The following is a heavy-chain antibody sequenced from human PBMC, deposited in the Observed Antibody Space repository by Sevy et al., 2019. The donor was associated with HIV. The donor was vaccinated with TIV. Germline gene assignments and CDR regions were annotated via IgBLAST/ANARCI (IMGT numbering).Heavy chain of an antibody. CDR2: LIENGVDT. CDR1: GFTFNNYA. V-gene: IGHV3-23*01. J-gene: IGHJ4*02. D-gene: IGHD3-10*02. Sequence: GGPLRLSCAASGFTFNNYAMSWVRQPPGKGLEWVSGLIENGVDTYYSDSVRGRFTISRDNSKNTLYLQMNSLRAEDTAIYYCVKDYMFAADWAPDSWGQGTLVTVSS. CDR3: VKDYMFAADWAPDS.